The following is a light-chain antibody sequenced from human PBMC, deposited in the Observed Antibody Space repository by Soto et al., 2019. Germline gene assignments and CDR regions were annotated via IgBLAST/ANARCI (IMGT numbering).Light chain of an antibody. CDR2: RTS. V-gene: IGKV3-15*01. CDR1: ESTNNY. CDR3: QQYNNWPRAT. J-gene: IGKJ4*01. Sequence: EIVMTQSPATPSVSPGERATLSCRASESTNNYLAWYQQKPGQAPRLLMFRTSSRATGFPARFSGSGSGTEFNLTISSLQSEDFGVYYCQQYNNWPRATFGGGTKVDIK.